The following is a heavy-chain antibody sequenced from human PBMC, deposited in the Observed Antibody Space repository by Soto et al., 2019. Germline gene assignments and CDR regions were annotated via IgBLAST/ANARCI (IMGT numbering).Heavy chain of an antibody. V-gene: IGHV4-61*01. Sequence: SETLSLTCTVSGGSISSSSYYWGWIRQPPGKGLEWIGYIYYSGSTNYNPSLKSRVTISVDTSKNQFSLKLSSVTAADTAVYYCARDRRMVRGVFNWFDPWGQGTLVTVSS. CDR3: ARDRRMVRGVFNWFDP. J-gene: IGHJ5*02. CDR2: IYYSGST. CDR1: GGSISSSSYY. D-gene: IGHD3-10*01.